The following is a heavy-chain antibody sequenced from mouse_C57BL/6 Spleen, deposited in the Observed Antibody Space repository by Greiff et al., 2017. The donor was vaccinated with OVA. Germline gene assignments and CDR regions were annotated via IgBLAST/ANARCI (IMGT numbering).Heavy chain of an antibody. CDR3: AKDSFETGTLDY. V-gene: IGHV1-50*01. D-gene: IGHD4-1*01. CDR2: IDPSDSYT. CDR1: GYTFTSYW. Sequence: QVQLQQPGAELVKPGASVKLSCKASGYTFTSYWMQWVKQRPGQGLEWIGEIDPSDSYTNYNQKFKGKATLTVDTSSSTAYMQLSSLTSDDSAVYYCAKDSFETGTLDYWGKGTTLTVSS. J-gene: IGHJ2*01.